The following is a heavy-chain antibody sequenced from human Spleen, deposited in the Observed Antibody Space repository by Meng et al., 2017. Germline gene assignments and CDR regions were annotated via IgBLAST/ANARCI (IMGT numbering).Heavy chain of an antibody. CDR1: GFTFSTYT. Sequence: LTGAASGFTFSTYTIHWVRQAPGKGLEWVAVISYDGSKKYYADSVKGRFTISRDNSKNTLYLQMNSVRAEDTADYYCARARYNYDYELFDYWGQGILVTVSS. CDR2: ISYDGSKK. V-gene: IGHV3-30*07. D-gene: IGHD5-18*01. J-gene: IGHJ4*02. CDR3: ARARYNYDYELFDY.